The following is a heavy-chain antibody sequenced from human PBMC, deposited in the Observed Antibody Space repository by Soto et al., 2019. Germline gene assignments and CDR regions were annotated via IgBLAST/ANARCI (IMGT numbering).Heavy chain of an antibody. D-gene: IGHD5-18*01. CDR2: IYYSGST. Sequence: SETLSLTCTVSGGSISSSSYYWGWIRQPPGKGLEWIGSIYYSGSTYYNPSLKSRVTISVDTSKNQFSLKLSSVTAADTAVYYCARSEIQLWLGNWFDPWGQGTLVTVSS. CDR3: ARSEIQLWLGNWFDP. V-gene: IGHV4-39*01. CDR1: GGSISSSSYY. J-gene: IGHJ5*02.